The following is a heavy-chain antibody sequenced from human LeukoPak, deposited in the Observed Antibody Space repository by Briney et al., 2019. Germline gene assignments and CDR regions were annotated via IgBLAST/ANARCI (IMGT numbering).Heavy chain of an antibody. Sequence: SVKVSCKASGGTFSSYAISWVRQAPGQGLEWMGGIIPIFGTANYAQKFQGRVTITADESTSTAYMELSSLGSEDTAVYYCARPVVAAAHDAFDIWGQGTMVTVSS. V-gene: IGHV1-69*13. CDR2: IIPIFGTA. CDR1: GGTFSSYA. D-gene: IGHD2-15*01. CDR3: ARPVVAAAHDAFDI. J-gene: IGHJ3*02.